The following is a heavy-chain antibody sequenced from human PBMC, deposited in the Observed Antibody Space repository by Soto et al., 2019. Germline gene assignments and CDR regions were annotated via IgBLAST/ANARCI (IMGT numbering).Heavy chain of an antibody. CDR2: IYPGDSDT. J-gene: IGHJ6*02. Sequence: GESLKISCKGSGYSFTSYWIGWVRQMPGKGLEWMGIIYPGDSDTRYSPSFQGQVTISADKSISTAYLQWSSLKASDTAMYYCAREGETYSRNPLYYYGMDVWGQGTTVTVSS. D-gene: IGHD2-21*01. CDR3: AREGETYSRNPLYYYGMDV. V-gene: IGHV5-51*01. CDR1: GYSFTSYW.